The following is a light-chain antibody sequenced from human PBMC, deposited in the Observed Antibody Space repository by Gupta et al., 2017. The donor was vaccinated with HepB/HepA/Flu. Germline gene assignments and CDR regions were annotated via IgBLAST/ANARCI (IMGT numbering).Light chain of an antibody. Sequence: QSELTQPPSVSGAPGQRVTISCTGSSSNIGAGYDVHWYQQRPGTAPKLLIYGNNNRPSGVPDRFSGSKSGTSASLAITGLQAEDEADYYCQSYDSSLSLYVFGTATKVTVL. CDR2: GNN. V-gene: IGLV1-40*01. J-gene: IGLJ1*01. CDR1: SSNIGAGYD. CDR3: QSYDSSLSLYV.